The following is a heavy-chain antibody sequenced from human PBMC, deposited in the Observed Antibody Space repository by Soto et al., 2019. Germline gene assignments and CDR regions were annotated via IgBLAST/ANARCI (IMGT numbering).Heavy chain of an antibody. J-gene: IGHJ3*02. D-gene: IGHD3-3*01. CDR1: GYTFTSYY. V-gene: IGHV1-46*01. CDR2: INPSGGST. Sequence: ASVKVSCKASGYTFTSYYMHWVRQAPGQGFEWMGIINPSGGSTSYAQKFQGRVTMTRDTSTSTVYMELSSLRSEDTAVYYCASLPRDTIFGVANAFDISGQGTMVTVSS. CDR3: ASLPRDTIFGVANAFDI.